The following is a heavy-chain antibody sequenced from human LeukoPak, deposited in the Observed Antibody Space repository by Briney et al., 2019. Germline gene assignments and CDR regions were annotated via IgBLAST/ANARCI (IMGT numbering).Heavy chain of an antibody. V-gene: IGHV1-2*02. D-gene: IGHD3-16*01. CDR3: ARSYGLGGNYFDY. Sequence: ASVTVSCKASVYTFTHYYMHWVRQAPGQGLEWMGWINPNSGGTNYAQKFQGRVTMTRDTSISTAYMELSRLRSDETAVYYCARSYGLGGNYFDYWGQGTLVTVSS. J-gene: IGHJ4*02. CDR2: INPNSGGT. CDR1: VYTFTHYY.